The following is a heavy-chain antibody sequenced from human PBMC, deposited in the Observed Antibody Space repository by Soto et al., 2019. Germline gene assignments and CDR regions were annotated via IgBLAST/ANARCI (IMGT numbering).Heavy chain of an antibody. CDR2: ISYDGSNK. Sequence: GGSLRLSCAASGFTFSSYAMHWVRQAPGKGLEWVAVISYDGSNKYYADSVKGRFTISRDNSKNTLYLQMNSLRAEDTAVYYCAGPGYSSQDYWGQGALVTVSS. V-gene: IGHV3-30-3*01. CDR3: AGPGYSSQDY. D-gene: IGHD5-18*01. CDR1: GFTFSSYA. J-gene: IGHJ4*02.